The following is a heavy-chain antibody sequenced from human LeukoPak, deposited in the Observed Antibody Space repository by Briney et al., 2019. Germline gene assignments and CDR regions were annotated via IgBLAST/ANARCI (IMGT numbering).Heavy chain of an antibody. J-gene: IGHJ4*02. V-gene: IGHV3-33*08. CDR2: IWYDGTTK. CDR1: GFTFSSYA. Sequence: GGSLRLSCAASGFTFSSYAMSWVRQAPGKGLEWVAVIWYDGTTKYYADSVKGRFTISRDTSKNTLYLQMNSLRAEDTAVYYCAGAFGSYIDYWGQGTLVTVSS. CDR3: AGAFGSYIDY. D-gene: IGHD3-3*01.